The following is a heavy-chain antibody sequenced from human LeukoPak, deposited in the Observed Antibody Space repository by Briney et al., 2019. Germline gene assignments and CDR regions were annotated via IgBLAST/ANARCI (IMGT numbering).Heavy chain of an antibody. D-gene: IGHD6-19*01. Sequence: GGSLRLSCAASGFTFSGYAMSWVRQAPGKGLEWVSAISGSGGSTYYADSVKSRFTISRDNSKNTLYLQMNSLRAEDTAVYYCAKHSSGWYQAIDYWGQGTLVTVSS. V-gene: IGHV3-23*01. J-gene: IGHJ4*02. CDR3: AKHSSGWYQAIDY. CDR2: ISGSGGST. CDR1: GFTFSGYA.